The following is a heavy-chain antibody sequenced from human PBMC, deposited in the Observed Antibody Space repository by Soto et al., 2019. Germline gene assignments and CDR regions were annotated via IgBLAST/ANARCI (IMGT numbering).Heavy chain of an antibody. CDR2: VYYSGST. J-gene: IGHJ3*02. D-gene: IGHD1-26*01. CDR1: GGSISSYY. V-gene: IGHV4-59*01. CDR3: ATRLTLAATTGDAFEM. Sequence: QVQLQESGPGLVKPSETLSLTCTVSGGSISSYYWSWIRQPPGKGLEWIGFVYYSGSTNHNPSLKSRVTISVDMSKDQHAPSLGSVTAADTAVYYRATRLTLAATTGDAFEMWGRGKRVTVSS.